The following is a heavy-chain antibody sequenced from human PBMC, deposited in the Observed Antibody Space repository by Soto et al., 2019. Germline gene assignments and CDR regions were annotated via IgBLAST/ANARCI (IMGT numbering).Heavy chain of an antibody. CDR1: GGSIRSGGYY. Sequence: QVRLQESGPGLVTPSQTLSLTCTVSGGSIRSGGYYWSWIRQRPGKGLEWIGYISYSGPTYYNPSFESRVTISADTSKNQFSVKLTSVTAADTAVYYCARRIPIAGLFDYWGQGTLVTVSS. J-gene: IGHJ4*02. D-gene: IGHD6-13*01. CDR3: ARRIPIAGLFDY. V-gene: IGHV4-31*03. CDR2: ISYSGPT.